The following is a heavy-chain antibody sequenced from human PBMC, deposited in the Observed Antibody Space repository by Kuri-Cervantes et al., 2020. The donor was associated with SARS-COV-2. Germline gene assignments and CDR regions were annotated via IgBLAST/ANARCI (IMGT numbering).Heavy chain of an antibody. V-gene: IGHV3-30*02. CDR1: GFTFSSYS. J-gene: IGHJ3*02. Sequence: GESLKISCAASGFTFSSYSMNWVRQAPGKGLEWVAFIRYDGSNKYYADSVKGRFTISRDNSKNTLYLQMNSLRAEDTAVYYCAALLWSAFDIWGQGTMVTVSS. CDR2: IRYDGSNK. D-gene: IGHD2/OR15-2a*01. CDR3: AALLWSAFDI.